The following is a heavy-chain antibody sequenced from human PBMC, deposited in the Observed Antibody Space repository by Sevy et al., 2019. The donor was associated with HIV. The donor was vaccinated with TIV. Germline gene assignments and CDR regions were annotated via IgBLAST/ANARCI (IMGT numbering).Heavy chain of an antibody. CDR1: GGSISSGGYF. CDR3: ARATGSSAGFDS. D-gene: IGHD2-15*01. V-gene: IGHV4-31*03. Sequence: SETLSLTCTVSGGSISSGGYFWSWIRQHPGKGLEWIGYMYHRGSTYYNPSLKSRLSMSMDPSKNHFSLRMSTVTAAETAIYFCARATGSSAGFDSWGHGTVVTVSS. J-gene: IGHJ4*01. CDR2: MYHRGST.